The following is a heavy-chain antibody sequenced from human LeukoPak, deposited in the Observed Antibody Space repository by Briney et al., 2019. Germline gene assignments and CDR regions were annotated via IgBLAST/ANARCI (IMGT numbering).Heavy chain of an antibody. Sequence: ASVKVSCKASGYTFTSQDINWVRQATGQGLEWMGWMNPNSGNTGYAQKFQGRVIMTRDTSINTAYMELYSLRSDDTAVYYCVLYGREDVWGQGTTVTVSS. CDR3: VLYGREDV. J-gene: IGHJ6*02. CDR1: GYTFTSQD. V-gene: IGHV1-8*01. CDR2: MNPNSGNT. D-gene: IGHD2-15*01.